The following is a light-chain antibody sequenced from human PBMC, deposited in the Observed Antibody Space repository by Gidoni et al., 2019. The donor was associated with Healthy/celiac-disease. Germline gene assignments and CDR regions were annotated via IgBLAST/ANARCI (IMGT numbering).Light chain of an antibody. CDR1: KSVSSSY. Sequence: ELVLTQSPGTLSSSPGESATLSCRASKSVSSSYLAWYQQKPGQAPRLLIYGASSRATGISDRFSGSGSGTDFTLTISRLEPEDFAVYYWQQYGSSSWTFGQGTKVEIK. CDR3: QQYGSSSWT. J-gene: IGKJ1*01. V-gene: IGKV3-20*01. CDR2: GAS.